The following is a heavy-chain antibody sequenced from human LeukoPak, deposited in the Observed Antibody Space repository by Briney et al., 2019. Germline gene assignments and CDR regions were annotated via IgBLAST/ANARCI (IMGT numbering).Heavy chain of an antibody. CDR1: GFTFSNSG. Sequence: GGSLRLSCAASGFTFSNSGMHWVRQAPGKGLEWVAFVRYDGSNTYYADSVKGRFSISRDNSKNTLYLQMSSLRAEDTAVYYCAKGEYYYDSSDYYPDYWGQGTLVSVSS. CDR2: VRYDGSNT. V-gene: IGHV3-30*02. CDR3: AKGEYYYDSSDYYPDY. D-gene: IGHD3-22*01. J-gene: IGHJ4*02.